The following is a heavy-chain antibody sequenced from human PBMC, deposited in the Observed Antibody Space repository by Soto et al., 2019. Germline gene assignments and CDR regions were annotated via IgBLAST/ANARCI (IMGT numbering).Heavy chain of an antibody. CDR2: MNPNSGGT. CDR1: GYTFTGYY. D-gene: IGHD3-10*01. CDR3: ARDVGWDSTMGMDV. J-gene: IGHJ6*02. V-gene: IGHV1-2*04. Sequence: ASVKVSCKASGYTFTGYYMHWVRQAPGQGLEWMGWMNPNSGGTNYAQKFQGWVTMTRDTSISTAYMELSRLRSDDTAVYYCARDVGWDSTMGMDVWGQGTTVTVSS.